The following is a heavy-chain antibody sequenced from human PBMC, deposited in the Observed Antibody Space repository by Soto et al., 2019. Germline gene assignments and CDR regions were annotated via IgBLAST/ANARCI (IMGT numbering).Heavy chain of an antibody. CDR3: ARDLDGSGSYYTKY. J-gene: IGHJ4*02. CDR2: IYYSGST. CDR1: GGSISSSSYY. D-gene: IGHD3-10*01. Sequence: SETLSLTCTVSGGSISSSSYYWGWIRQPPGKGLEWIGSIYYSGSTYYNPSLKSRVTISVDTSKNQFSLKLSSVTAADTAVYFCARDLDGSGSYYTKYWGQGTLVTVSS. V-gene: IGHV4-39*02.